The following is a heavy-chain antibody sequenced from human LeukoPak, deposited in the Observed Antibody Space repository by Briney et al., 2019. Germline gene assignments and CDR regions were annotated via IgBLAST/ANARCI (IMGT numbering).Heavy chain of an antibody. Sequence: ASVKVSCKASGYTFTGYYMHWVRQAPGQGLEWMGWINPNSGGTNYAQKFQGRVTMTRDTSISTAYMELSSLRSEDTAVYYCASSGGLRYFDWLLDWGQGTLVTVSS. CDR2: INPNSGGT. J-gene: IGHJ4*02. CDR3: ASSGGLRYFDWLLD. CDR1: GYTFTGYY. V-gene: IGHV1-2*02. D-gene: IGHD3-9*01.